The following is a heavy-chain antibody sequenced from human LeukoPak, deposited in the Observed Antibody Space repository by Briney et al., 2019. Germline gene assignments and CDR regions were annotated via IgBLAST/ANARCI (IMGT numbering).Heavy chain of an antibody. CDR2: ISGPGADT. J-gene: IGHJ4*02. CDR3: VKMSGTYGTMSRVLES. V-gene: IGHV3-23*01. D-gene: IGHD1-1*01. CDR1: GLTFSSYA. Sequence: LGGSLRLSCAASGLTFSSYAMSWVRPAPGKGLEWVSAISGPGADTYYADSVKGRFTISRDNSKNTLYLQIDSLRAEDAALYYCVKMSGTYGTMSRVLESWGQGTLVTVSS.